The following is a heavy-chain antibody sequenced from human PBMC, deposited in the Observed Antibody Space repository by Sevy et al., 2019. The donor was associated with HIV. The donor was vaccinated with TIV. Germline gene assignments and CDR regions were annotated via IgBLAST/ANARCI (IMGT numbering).Heavy chain of an antibody. J-gene: IGHJ4*02. D-gene: IGHD2-2*01. Sequence: GGFLRLSCVASGFTFSKYSMSWVRQTPGKGLEWVSTLSFACGRINYADSVKGRFTMSRDDSRNTFYLQMDSLRAEDTAIDYCAREGCSKPHDYWGQGTLVIVSS. CDR3: AREGCSKPHDY. CDR1: GFTFSKYS. CDR2: LSFACGRI. V-gene: IGHV3-23*01.